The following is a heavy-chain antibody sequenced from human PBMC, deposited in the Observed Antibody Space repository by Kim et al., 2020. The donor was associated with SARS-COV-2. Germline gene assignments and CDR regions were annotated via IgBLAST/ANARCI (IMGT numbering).Heavy chain of an antibody. Sequence: GGSLRLSCAASGFTFSSYAMHWVRQAPGKGLEWVAVIWYDGSNKYYADSVKGRFTISRDNSKNTLYLQMNSLRAEDTAVYYCAKDGRGYEDYYYYYGMDVWGQGTTVTVSS. CDR1: GFTFSSYA. CDR3: AKDGRGYEDYYYYYGMDV. V-gene: IGHV3-33*06. J-gene: IGHJ6*02. CDR2: IWYDGSNK. D-gene: IGHD5-12*01.